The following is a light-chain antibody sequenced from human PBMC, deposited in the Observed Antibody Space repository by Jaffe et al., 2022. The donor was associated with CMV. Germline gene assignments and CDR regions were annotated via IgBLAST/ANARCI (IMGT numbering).Light chain of an antibody. CDR1: QGISNS. CDR3: QQYYSTPSTYT. CDR2: AAS. Sequence: DIQMTQSPSSLSASVGDRVTITCRASQGISNSLAWYQQKPGKAPKLLLYAASRLESGVPSRFSGSGSGTDYTLTISSLQPEDFATYYCQQYYSTPSTYTFGQGTKLEIK. J-gene: IGKJ2*01. V-gene: IGKV1-NL1*01.